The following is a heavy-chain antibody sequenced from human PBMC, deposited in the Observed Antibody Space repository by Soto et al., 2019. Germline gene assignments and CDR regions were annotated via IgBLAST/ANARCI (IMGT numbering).Heavy chain of an antibody. D-gene: IGHD3-10*01. V-gene: IGHV1-46*01. CDR1: GYTFTSYY. CDR2: INPSGGST. J-gene: IGHJ6*02. CDR3: AREPLVRGVISPDYYYYGMYG. Sequence: ASVKVSCKASGYTFTSYYMHWVRQAPGQGLEWMGIINPSGGSTSYAQKFQGRVTMTRDTSTSTVYMALSSLRSEDTAVYYCAREPLVRGVISPDYYYYGMYGWGQGSKVNVSS.